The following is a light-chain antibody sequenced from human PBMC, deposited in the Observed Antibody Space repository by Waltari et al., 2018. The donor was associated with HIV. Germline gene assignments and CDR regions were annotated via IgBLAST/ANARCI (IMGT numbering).Light chain of an antibody. V-gene: IGLV2-11*01. CDR2: HVT. CDR3: CSYTASDTWV. J-gene: IGLJ3*02. CDR1: SSDVGAYTT. Sequence: QSALTQPRSVSGSPGQSVTISCTGTSSDVGAYTTVSWYQQRPDKAPRLIISHVTERPSGVPDRFSGSKSGNTASLTISGLQAEDEADYHCCSYTASDTWVFGGGTQLTVL.